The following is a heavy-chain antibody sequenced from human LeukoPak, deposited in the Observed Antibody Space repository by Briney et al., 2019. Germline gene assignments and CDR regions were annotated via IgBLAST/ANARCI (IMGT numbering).Heavy chain of an antibody. V-gene: IGHV3-69-1*01. D-gene: IGHD1-1*01. CDR3: ARASDDVLFEY. CDR2: INSTGYI. CDR1: GFNFSDDT. J-gene: IGHJ4*02. Sequence: GGSLRLSCAASGFNFSDDTMSWVRQAPGQGLEWVSSINSTGYIYNADSVRDRFTISRDNAENSLYLEMNSLRAEDTAVYYCARASDDVLFEYWGQGTLVTVSS.